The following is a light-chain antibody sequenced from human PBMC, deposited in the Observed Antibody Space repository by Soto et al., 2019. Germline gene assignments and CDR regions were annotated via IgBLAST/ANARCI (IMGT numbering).Light chain of an antibody. J-gene: IGLJ2*01. CDR1: SSDVGSYNL. CDR3: CSYAVSSYVA. V-gene: IGLV2-23*01. CDR2: EGS. Sequence: QSALTQPASVSGSPGQSITISCTGTSSDVGSYNLVSWYQQHPGKAPKLMIYEGSKRPSGVSNRFSGSKSGNTASLTISGLQAEDEADYYCCSYAVSSYVAFGGGTKLTVL.